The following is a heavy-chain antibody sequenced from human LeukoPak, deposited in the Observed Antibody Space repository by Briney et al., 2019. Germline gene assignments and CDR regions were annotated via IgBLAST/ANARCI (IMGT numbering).Heavy chain of an antibody. J-gene: IGHJ4*02. D-gene: IGHD3-22*01. CDR2: IIPIFGTA. V-gene: IGHV1-69*05. CDR3: ARDFRAYDSSGYYYN. CDR1: GGTFSSYA. Sequence: SVKVSCKASGGTFSSYAISWVRQAPGQGLEWMGRIIPIFGTANYAQKFQGRVTITTDESTSTAYMELSSLRSEDTAVYYCARDFRAYDSSGYYYNWGQGTLVTVSS.